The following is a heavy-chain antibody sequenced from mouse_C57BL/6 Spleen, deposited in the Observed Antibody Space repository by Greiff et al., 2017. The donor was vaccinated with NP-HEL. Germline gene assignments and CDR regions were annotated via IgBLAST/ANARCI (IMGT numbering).Heavy chain of an antibody. CDR1: GFSLTSYG. D-gene: IGHD2-1*01. V-gene: IGHV2-2*01. Sequence: VKLQESGPGLVQPSQSLSITCTVSGFSLTSYGVHWVRQSPGKGLEWLGVIWSGGSTDYNAAFISRLSISKDNSKSQVFFKMNSLQADDTAIYYCARNSGSNYGTGFDYWGQGTTLTVSS. CDR3: ARNSGSNYGTGFDY. J-gene: IGHJ2*01. CDR2: IWSGGST.